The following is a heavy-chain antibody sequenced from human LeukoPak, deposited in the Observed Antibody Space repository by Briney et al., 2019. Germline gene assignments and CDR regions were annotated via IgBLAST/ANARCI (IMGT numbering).Heavy chain of an antibody. CDR3: LRGDRRDY. CDR2: ITSSGTHI. CDR1: GFTFSSFN. V-gene: IGHV3-21*06. J-gene: IGHJ4*02. Sequence: GGSLRLSCAASGFTFSSFNMNWVRQAPGKAMEWVSSITSSGTHIFYADSVKGRFIISRDNAKDSLYLQMNSLRVEDTAVYYCLRGDRRDYWGQGTLVTVSS.